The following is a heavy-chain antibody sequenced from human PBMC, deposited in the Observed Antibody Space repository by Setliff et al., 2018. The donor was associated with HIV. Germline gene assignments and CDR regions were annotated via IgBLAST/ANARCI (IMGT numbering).Heavy chain of an antibody. V-gene: IGHV4-59*11. CDR3: ARDMMYHYDRSGSFGWFGP. CDR2: IHYSGSS. Sequence: PSETLSLTCTVSGGSITGHYWSWIRQPPGKGLEWIGYIHYSGSSNYNPSLKSRVSISVDTSKNQISLKLSSVTAADTAVYYCARDMMYHYDRSGSFGWFGPWGQGTQVTSPQ. CDR1: GGSITGHY. J-gene: IGHJ5*02. D-gene: IGHD3-22*01.